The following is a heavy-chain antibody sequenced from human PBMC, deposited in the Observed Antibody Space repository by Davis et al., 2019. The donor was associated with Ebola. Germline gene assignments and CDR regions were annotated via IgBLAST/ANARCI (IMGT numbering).Heavy chain of an antibody. D-gene: IGHD6-6*01. CDR1: GGSISTYY. CDR2: LYFRGST. J-gene: IGHJ6*02. Sequence: MPSETLSLTCTVSGGSISTYYWSWIRQPPGKGLEWIGYLYFRGSTTYNPSHKSRVTISVDTSKNQFSLKLSSVTAADTAVYYCARSRQAARPAYGDYTRYYYGMDVWGQGTTVTVSS. CDR3: ARSRQAARPAYGDYTRYYYGMDV. V-gene: IGHV4-59*01.